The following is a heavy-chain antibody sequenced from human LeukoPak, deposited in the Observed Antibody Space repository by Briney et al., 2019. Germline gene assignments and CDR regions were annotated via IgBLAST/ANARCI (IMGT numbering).Heavy chain of an antibody. Sequence: SETLSLTCTVSGGSISSGGCYWSWLRQHPGKGLEWIGYIYYSGSTYYNPSLKSRVTISVDTSKNQFSLKLSSVTAADTAVYYCARHSSSWYGPWGFDYWGQGTLVTVSS. D-gene: IGHD6-13*01. CDR1: GGSISSGGCY. CDR3: ARHSSSWYGPWGFDY. CDR2: IYYSGST. V-gene: IGHV4-31*03. J-gene: IGHJ4*02.